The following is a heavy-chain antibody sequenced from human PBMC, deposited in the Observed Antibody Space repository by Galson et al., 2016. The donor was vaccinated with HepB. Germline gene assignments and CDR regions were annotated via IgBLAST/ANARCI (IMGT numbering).Heavy chain of an antibody. Sequence: TLSLTCTVSGGSISSGGYYWSWIRQHPGKGLEWIGYIYYSGSTYYNPSLKSRVTISVDTSKNQFSLKLSSVTAADTAVYYCARAWYYYYYMDVWGKGTTVTVSS. V-gene: IGHV4-31*03. CDR3: ARAWYYYYYMDV. CDR1: GGSISSGGYY. CDR2: IYYSGST. J-gene: IGHJ6*03.